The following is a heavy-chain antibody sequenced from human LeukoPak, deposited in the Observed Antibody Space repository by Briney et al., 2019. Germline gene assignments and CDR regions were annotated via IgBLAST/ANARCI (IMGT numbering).Heavy chain of an antibody. V-gene: IGHV3-73*01. J-gene: IGHJ5*02. D-gene: IGHD2-21*01. Sequence: PGGSLRLSCAASGFTFSGSAMHWVRQASGKGLEWVGRIRSKANGYATAYVASVKGRFTISRDDSKNTAYLQMNSLKTEDTAVYYCTRQVSGGESNWFDPWGQGTLVTVSS. CDR3: TRQVSGGESNWFDP. CDR2: IRSKANGYAT. CDR1: GFTFSGSA.